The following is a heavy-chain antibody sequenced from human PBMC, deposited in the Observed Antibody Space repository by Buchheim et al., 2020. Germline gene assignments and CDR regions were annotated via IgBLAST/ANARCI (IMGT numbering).Heavy chain of an antibody. V-gene: IGHV3-30*04. CDR2: ISYDGSNK. J-gene: IGHJ6*02. D-gene: IGHD1-7*01. CDR3: ARDSGTTLLYYYYYGMDV. CDR1: GFTFSSYA. Sequence: QVQLVESGGGVVQPGRSLRLSCAASGFTFSSYAMHWVRQAPGKGLEWVAVISYDGSNKYYADSVKGRFTIPGDNSKNTLYLQMNSLRAEDTAVYYCARDSGTTLLYYYYYGMDVWGQGTT.